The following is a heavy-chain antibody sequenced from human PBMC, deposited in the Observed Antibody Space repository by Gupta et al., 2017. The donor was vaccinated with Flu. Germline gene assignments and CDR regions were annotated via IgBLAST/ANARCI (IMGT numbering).Heavy chain of an antibody. CDR2: IKQDGSEK. V-gene: IGHV3-7*01. CDR1: GFTFSSYW. J-gene: IGHJ4*02. CDR3: ARGLVVVPAARGGGYYFDY. Sequence: EVQLVESGGGLVQPGGSLRLSCAASGFTFSSYWMSWVRQAPGKGLEWVANIKQDGSEKYYVDSVKGRFTISRDNAKNSLYLQMNSLRAEDTAVYYCARGLVVVPAARGGGYYFDYWGQGTLVTVSS. D-gene: IGHD2-2*01.